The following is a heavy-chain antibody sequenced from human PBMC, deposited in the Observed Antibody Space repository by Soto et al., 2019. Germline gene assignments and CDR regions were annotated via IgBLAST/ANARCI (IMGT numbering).Heavy chain of an antibody. V-gene: IGHV4-39*07. J-gene: IGHJ4*02. CDR1: GGSISSSSYY. D-gene: IGHD6-13*01. CDR3: ARNIYSSTWWYFDY. CDR2: IFYSGST. Sequence: SETLSLTCTVSGGSISSSSYYWGWIRQPPGKGLEWIGSIFYSGSTYYNPSLKSRVTISVDTSKNQFSLKLSSVTAADTAVYYCARNIYSSTWWYFDYWGQGTLVTVSS.